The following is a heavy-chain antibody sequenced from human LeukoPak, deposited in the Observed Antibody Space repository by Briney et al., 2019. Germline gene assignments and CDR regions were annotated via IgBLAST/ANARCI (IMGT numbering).Heavy chain of an antibody. Sequence: SAKVSCKASGGTFSSYAISWVRQAPGQGLEWMGGIIPIFGTANYAQKFQGRVTITADESTSTAYMELSSLRSEDTAVYYCARGIAARRYYYYYMDVWGKGTTVTVSS. CDR3: ARGIAARRYYYYYMDV. CDR2: IIPIFGTA. CDR1: GGTFSSYA. V-gene: IGHV1-69*13. J-gene: IGHJ6*03. D-gene: IGHD6-6*01.